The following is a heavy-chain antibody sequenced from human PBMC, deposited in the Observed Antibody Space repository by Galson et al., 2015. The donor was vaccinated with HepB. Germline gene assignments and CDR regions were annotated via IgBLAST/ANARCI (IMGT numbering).Heavy chain of an antibody. CDR2: IYYSGST. CDR3: ARQNPTPFIVGDKKGWFDP. D-gene: IGHD1-26*01. V-gene: IGHV4-39*01. Sequence: ETLSLTCTVSGGSISSSSYYWGWIRQPPGKGLEWIGSIYYSGSTYYNPSLKSRVTISVDTSKNQFSLKLSSVTAADTAVYYCARQNPTPFIVGDKKGWFDPWGQGTLVTVSS. J-gene: IGHJ5*02. CDR1: GGSISSSSYY.